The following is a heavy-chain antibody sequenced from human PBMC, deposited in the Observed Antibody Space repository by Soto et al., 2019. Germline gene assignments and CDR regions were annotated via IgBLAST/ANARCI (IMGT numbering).Heavy chain of an antibody. CDR1: GFTFSSYA. V-gene: IGHV3-23*01. D-gene: IGHD2-8*01. CDR3: AKNNASIVLMLYATPAFDY. CDR2: ISGSGGST. J-gene: IGHJ4*02. Sequence: GGSLRLSCAASGFTFSSYAMSWVRQAPGKGLEWVSAISGSGGSTYYANSVKGRFTISRDNSKNTRYLQMNSLRAEDTAVYYCAKNNASIVLMLYATPAFDYWGQGTLVTVSS.